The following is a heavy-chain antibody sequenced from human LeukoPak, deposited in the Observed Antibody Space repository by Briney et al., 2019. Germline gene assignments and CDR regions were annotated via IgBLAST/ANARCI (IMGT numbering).Heavy chain of an antibody. J-gene: IGHJ5*02. Sequence: EASVKVSCKASGGTFSSYAISWVRQAPGQGLEWMGGIIPIFGTANYAQKFQGRVTITTDESTSTAYMELSSLRSEDTAVYYCAREGSTTGWFDPWGQGTLVTVSS. V-gene: IGHV1-69*05. CDR1: GGTFSSYA. D-gene: IGHD2-2*01. CDR3: AREGSTTGWFDP. CDR2: IIPIFGTA.